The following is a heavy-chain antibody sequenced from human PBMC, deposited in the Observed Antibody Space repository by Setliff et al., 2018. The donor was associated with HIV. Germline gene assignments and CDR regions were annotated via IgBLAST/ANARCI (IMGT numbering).Heavy chain of an antibody. D-gene: IGHD2-15*01. CDR1: GYSFNTYW. J-gene: IGHJ6*02. CDR3: VRPWYCSGGSCYSLLANFYYGLDV. Sequence: PGESLKISCKGSGYSFNTYWIGWVRQRPGKGLEWMGIIYPGDSETRYSPSFQGQVTISADKSITTAYLQWSSLKASDTAMYYCVRPWYCSGGSCYSLLANFYYGLDVWGLGTSVTVSS. V-gene: IGHV5-51*01. CDR2: IYPGDSET.